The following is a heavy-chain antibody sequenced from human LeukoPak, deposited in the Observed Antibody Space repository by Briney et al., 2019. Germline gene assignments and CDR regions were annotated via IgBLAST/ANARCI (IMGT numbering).Heavy chain of an antibody. D-gene: IGHD3-22*01. CDR1: GFTFSSCA. Sequence: GGSLTLTCAASGFTFSSCAMSWVLQAPGKRLEWVSAISGSGGSTYYADSVKGRFTISRDNSKNTPYQKMNSLRAEDTAVYYCAKDPTNTMIVVVFFDYWGQGTLVTVSS. V-gene: IGHV3-23*01. J-gene: IGHJ4*02. CDR2: ISGSGGST. CDR3: AKDPTNTMIVVVFFDY.